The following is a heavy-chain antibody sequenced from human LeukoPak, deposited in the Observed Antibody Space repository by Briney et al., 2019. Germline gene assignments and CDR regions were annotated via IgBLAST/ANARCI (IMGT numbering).Heavy chain of an antibody. D-gene: IGHD1-26*01. CDR1: GFTFSSYA. CDR2: ISSSGCSP. J-gene: IGHJ6*03. CDR3: AKDLGIVGAREGRTWDYYYYMDV. V-gene: IGHV3-23*01. Sequence: GGSLRLSCAASGFTFSSYAMRWVRQAPGKGQECVSSISSSGCSPYCAGSVGGRFTISGDNSKNTLYLPMNSLSCEDTAVYYCAKDLGIVGAREGRTWDYYYYMDVWGKGTTVTVSS.